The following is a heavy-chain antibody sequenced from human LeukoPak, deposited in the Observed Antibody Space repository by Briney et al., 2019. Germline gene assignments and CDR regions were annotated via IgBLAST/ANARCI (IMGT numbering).Heavy chain of an antibody. CDR3: ATPPNWFDP. J-gene: IGHJ5*02. Sequence: GGSLRLSCAASGFTFSSYAMHWVSQAPGKGLEWVAVISYDGSNKYYADSVKGRFTISRDNSKNTLYLQMNSLRAEDTAVYYCATPPNWFDPWGQGTLVTVSS. V-gene: IGHV3-30-3*01. CDR1: GFTFSSYA. CDR2: ISYDGSNK.